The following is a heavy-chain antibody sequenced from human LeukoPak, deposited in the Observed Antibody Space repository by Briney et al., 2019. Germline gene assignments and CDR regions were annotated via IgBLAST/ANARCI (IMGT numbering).Heavy chain of an antibody. CDR3: ARDNRITMVRGVPPDY. CDR1: GFTFSSYW. D-gene: IGHD3-10*01. Sequence: GGSLRLACAASGFTFSSYWMSWVRQAPGKGLEWVANIKQDGSEKYYVDSVKGRFTISRDNAKNSLYLQMNSLRAEDTAVYYCARDNRITMVRGVPPDYWGQGTLVTVSS. CDR2: IKQDGSEK. J-gene: IGHJ4*02. V-gene: IGHV3-7*01.